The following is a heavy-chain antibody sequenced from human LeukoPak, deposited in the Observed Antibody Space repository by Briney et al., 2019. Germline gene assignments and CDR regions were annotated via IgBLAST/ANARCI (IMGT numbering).Heavy chain of an antibody. CDR1: GYTFTSYG. J-gene: IGHJ5*02. Sequence: ASVKVSCKASGYTFTSYGISWVRQAPGQGLEWMGGIIPIFGTANYAQKFQGRVTITTDESTSTAYMELSSLRSEDTAVYYCARVRGDYGGNPAYGFDPWGQGTLVTVSS. D-gene: IGHD4-23*01. CDR3: ARVRGDYGGNPAYGFDP. V-gene: IGHV1-69*05. CDR2: IIPIFGTA.